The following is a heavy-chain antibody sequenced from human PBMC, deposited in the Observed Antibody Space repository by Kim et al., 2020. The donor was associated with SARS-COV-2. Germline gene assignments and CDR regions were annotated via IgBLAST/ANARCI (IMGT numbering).Heavy chain of an antibody. J-gene: IGHJ4*02. V-gene: IGHV3-49*02. D-gene: IGHD3-10*01. Sequence: ASVKGRFTISREDSKSIAYLQMNSLKTEDTAVYYCTRAGKTMVRGVIGDYWGQGTLVTVSS. CDR3: TRAGKTMVRGVIGDY.